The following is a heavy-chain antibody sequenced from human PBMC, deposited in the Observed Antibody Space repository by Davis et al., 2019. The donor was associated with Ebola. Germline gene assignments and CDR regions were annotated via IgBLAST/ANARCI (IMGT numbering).Heavy chain of an antibody. CDR3: ARTSIMGTATTASDI. Sequence: AASVKVSCKASGYTFKNSAVTWVRQAPGQGLEWVGWISAYNGNTAYAQIFQGRVTMTTDTSTDTGYMELRSLRSDDTAVYFCARTSIMGTATTASDIWGQGTMVTVSS. D-gene: IGHD2-21*02. V-gene: IGHV1-18*01. J-gene: IGHJ3*02. CDR1: GYTFKNSA. CDR2: ISAYNGNT.